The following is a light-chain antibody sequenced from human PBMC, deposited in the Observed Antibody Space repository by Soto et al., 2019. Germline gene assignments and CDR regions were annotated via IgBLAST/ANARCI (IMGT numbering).Light chain of an antibody. V-gene: IGKV1-5*03. CDR2: RAY. CDR3: QQYDRDPIT. J-gene: IGKJ5*01. Sequence: DIQMTQSPSTLSASVGDRVTITCRAIQSISSWLAWYQKKPGKAPKLLISRAYSLESCFPSRFSGREYGTHYTISCCSLQPHDFAKYYCQQYDRDPITYGQATRMQIK. CDR1: QSISSW.